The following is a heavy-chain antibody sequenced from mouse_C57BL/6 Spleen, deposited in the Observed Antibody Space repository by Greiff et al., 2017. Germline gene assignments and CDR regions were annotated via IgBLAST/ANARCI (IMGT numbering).Heavy chain of an antibody. D-gene: IGHD2-1*01. CDR3: ARGAYGNSPSWFAY. CDR1: GFTFSSYA. V-gene: IGHV5-4*01. CDR2: ISDGGSYT. Sequence: EVQGVESGGGLVKPGGSLKLSCAASGFTFSSYAMSWVRQTPEKRLEWVATISDGGSYTYYPDNVKGRFTISRDNAKNNLYLQMSHLKSEDTAMYYCARGAYGNSPSWFAYWGQGTLVTVSA. J-gene: IGHJ3*01.